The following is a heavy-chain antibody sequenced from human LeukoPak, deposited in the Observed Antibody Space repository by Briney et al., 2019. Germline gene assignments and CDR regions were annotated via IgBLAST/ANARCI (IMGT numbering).Heavy chain of an antibody. D-gene: IGHD3-16*02. Sequence: GGSLRLSCAASGFTVSSNYMSWVRRAPGKGLEWVSVIYSGGSTYYADSVKGRFTISRDNSKNTLYLQMNSLRAEDTAVYYCARDSIMITFGGVISWGQGTLVTVSS. J-gene: IGHJ4*02. CDR1: GFTVSSNY. V-gene: IGHV3-66*02. CDR3: ARDSIMITFGGVIS. CDR2: IYSGGST.